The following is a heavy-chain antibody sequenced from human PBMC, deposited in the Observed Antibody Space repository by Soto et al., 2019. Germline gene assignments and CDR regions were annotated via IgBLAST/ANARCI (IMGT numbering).Heavy chain of an antibody. CDR1: GFTFSSYS. D-gene: IGHD6-19*01. V-gene: IGHV3-21*01. CDR3: ARDSGTVTVADLDY. Sequence: GGSLRLSCAASGFTFSSYSMNWVRQAPGKGLEWVSSISSSSSYIYYADSVKGRLTISRDNAKNSLYLQMNSLRAEDTAVYYCARDSGTVTVADLDYWGQGTLVTVS. CDR2: ISSSSSYI. J-gene: IGHJ4*02.